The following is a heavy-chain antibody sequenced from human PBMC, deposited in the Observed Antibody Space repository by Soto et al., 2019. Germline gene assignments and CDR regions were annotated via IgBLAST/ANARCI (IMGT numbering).Heavy chain of an antibody. CDR3: ARDRVTVVTDAFDS. D-gene: IGHD3-22*01. CDR2: ISSSSSYI. J-gene: IGHJ3*02. V-gene: IGHV3-21*01. Sequence: PGGSLRLSCAASGFTFSSYSMNWVRQAPGKGLEWVSSISSSSSYIYYADSVKGRFTISRYNAKNSLYLKMNCLQVDDMAVYYWARDRVTVVTDAFDSWGRGTMVTVSS. CDR1: GFTFSSYS.